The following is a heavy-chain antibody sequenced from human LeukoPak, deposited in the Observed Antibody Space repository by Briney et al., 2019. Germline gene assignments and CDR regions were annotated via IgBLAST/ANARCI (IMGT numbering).Heavy chain of an antibody. Sequence: GGSLRLSCAASGFTFSSYSMNWVRQAPGKGLEWVSSISSSSSYIYYADSVEGRFTISRDNAKNSLYLQMNSLRAEDTAVYYCARYATVTTKARWFDYWGQGTLVTVSS. J-gene: IGHJ4*02. D-gene: IGHD4-17*01. CDR3: ARYATVTTKARWFDY. CDR1: GFTFSSYS. V-gene: IGHV3-21*01. CDR2: ISSSSSYI.